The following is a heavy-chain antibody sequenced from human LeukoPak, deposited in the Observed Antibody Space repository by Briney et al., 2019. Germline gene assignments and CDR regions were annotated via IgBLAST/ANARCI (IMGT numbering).Heavy chain of an antibody. V-gene: IGHV1-18*01. CDR1: GYTFTSFG. CDR2: ISSYKGYA. D-gene: IGHD2-21*01. CDR3: ARNDSGDYDY. Sequence: ASVKVSCKASGYTFTSFGISWVRQAPGQGLECMGWISSYKGYAKYAQNVQGRVTMTTDTSTSTAYMELRSLRSDDTAVYYCARNDSGDYDYWGQGTLVTVSS. J-gene: IGHJ4*02.